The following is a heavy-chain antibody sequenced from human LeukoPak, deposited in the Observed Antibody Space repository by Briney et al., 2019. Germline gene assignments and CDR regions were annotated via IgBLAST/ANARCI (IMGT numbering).Heavy chain of an antibody. D-gene: IGHD3-3*01. J-gene: IGHJ3*02. CDR1: GFTFSDYY. CDR3: ARALPTLRTFTIFGPGAFDI. Sequence: PGGSLRLSCAASGFTFSDYYMSWIRQAPGKGLEWVSYISSSGSTIYYADSVKGRFTISRDNAKNSLYLQMNSLRAEDTAVYYCARALPTLRTFTIFGPGAFDIWGQGTMVTVSS. CDR2: ISSSGSTI. V-gene: IGHV3-11*04.